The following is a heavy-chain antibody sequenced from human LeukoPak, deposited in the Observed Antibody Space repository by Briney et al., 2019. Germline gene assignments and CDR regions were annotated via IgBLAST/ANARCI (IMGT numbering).Heavy chain of an antibody. CDR1: GDSISGGYY. Sequence: PSETLSLTCSVFGDSISGGYYWGLIRQPPGKGLEWIGTIYHSGDTYYNPSLKSRVTISVDTSKNQFSLRLRSVTAADTAIYYCAXXXRHGYXXXXWXXXXLVTVSS. CDR2: IYHSGDT. CDR3: AXXXRHGYXXXX. D-gene: IGHD5-24*01. J-gene: IGHJ4*01. V-gene: IGHV4-38-2*01.